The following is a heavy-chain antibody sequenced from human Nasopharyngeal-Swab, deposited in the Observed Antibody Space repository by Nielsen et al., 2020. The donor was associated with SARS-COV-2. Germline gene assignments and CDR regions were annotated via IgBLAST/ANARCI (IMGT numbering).Heavy chain of an antibody. Sequence: LKISCAASGFTFSSYGMHWVRQAPGKGLEWVAVISYDGSNKYYADSVKGRFTISRDNSKNTLYLQMNSLRAEDTAVYYCAKDRRGDYYDSSGYWGLFDYWGQGTLVTVSS. CDR1: GFTFSSYG. CDR2: ISYDGSNK. CDR3: AKDRRGDYYDSSGYWGLFDY. D-gene: IGHD3-22*01. J-gene: IGHJ4*02. V-gene: IGHV3-30*18.